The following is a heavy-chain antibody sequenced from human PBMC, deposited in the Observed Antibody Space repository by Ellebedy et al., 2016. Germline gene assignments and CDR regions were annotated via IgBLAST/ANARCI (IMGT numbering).Heavy chain of an antibody. D-gene: IGHD3-16*02. CDR3: GRVVSDYIWGSYRLDN. CDR2: INPSGSST. CDR1: GYSFTSYY. Sequence: ASVKVSCKASGYSFTSYYMHWVRQAPGQGLEWMGIINPSGSSTSYAQKFQGRVTMTRDTSTSTVYMGLSSLRSDDTAVYSCGRVVSDYIWGSYRLDNWGQGTLVTVSS. V-gene: IGHV1-46*01. J-gene: IGHJ4*02.